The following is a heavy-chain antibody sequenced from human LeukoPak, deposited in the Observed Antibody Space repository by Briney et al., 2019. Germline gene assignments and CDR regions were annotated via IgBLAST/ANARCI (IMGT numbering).Heavy chain of an antibody. CDR2: ISGDGGST. CDR1: GFTFDDYA. J-gene: IGHJ6*02. D-gene: IGHD2-15*01. CDR3: AKTRGSFYYYVMDV. V-gene: IGHV3-43*02. Sequence: PGGSLRLFCAASGFTFDDYAMHWVRQAPGKGLEWVSLISGDGGSTYYADSVKGRFTISRDNSKNSLYLQMNSLRTDNTALYYCAKTRGSFYYYVMDVWGQGTTVTVSS.